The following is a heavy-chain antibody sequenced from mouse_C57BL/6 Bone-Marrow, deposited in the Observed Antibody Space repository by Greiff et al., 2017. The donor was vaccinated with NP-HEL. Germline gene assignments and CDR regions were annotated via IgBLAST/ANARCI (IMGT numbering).Heavy chain of an antibody. CDR3: ARHGITTVVARYYYAMDY. CDR2: ISSGGSYT. D-gene: IGHD1-1*01. Sequence: DVMLVESGGDLVKPGGSLKLSCAASGFTFSSYGMSWVRQTPDKRLEWVATISSGGSYTYYPDSVKGRFTISRDNAKNTLYLQMSSLKSEDTAMYYCARHGITTVVARYYYAMDYWGQGTSVTVSS. J-gene: IGHJ4*01. V-gene: IGHV5-6*02. CDR1: GFTFSSYG.